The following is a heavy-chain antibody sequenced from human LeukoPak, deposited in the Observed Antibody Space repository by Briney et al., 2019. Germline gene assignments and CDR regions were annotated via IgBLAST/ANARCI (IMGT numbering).Heavy chain of an antibody. D-gene: IGHD5-12*01. Sequence: GGSLRLSCAASGFTFSTYWMSWVRQAPGKGLEWVANINQNGSEKYFVDSVKGRFTISRDNAKNSLLLQMNSLRAEDTAVYYCVRKGYSGYERPFDYWGQGIRVTVSS. CDR2: INQNGSEK. J-gene: IGHJ4*02. V-gene: IGHV3-7*04. CDR3: VRKGYSGYERPFDY. CDR1: GFTFSTYW.